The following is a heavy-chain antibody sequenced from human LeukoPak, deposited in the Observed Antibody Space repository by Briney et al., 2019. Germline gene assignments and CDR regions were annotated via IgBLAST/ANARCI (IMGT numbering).Heavy chain of an antibody. J-gene: IGHJ4*02. D-gene: IGHD3-22*01. CDR2: ISGSGGST. CDR3: AKDKHYYYDSGGYYYFDY. CDR1: GFTFSSYA. V-gene: IGHV3-23*01. Sequence: GGSLRLSCAASGFTFSSYAMSWVRQAPGKGLEWASAISGSGGSTYYADSVKGRFTISRDNSRNTLYLQMNSLRAEDTAVYYSAKDKHYYYDSGGYYYFDYWGQGTLVTVSS.